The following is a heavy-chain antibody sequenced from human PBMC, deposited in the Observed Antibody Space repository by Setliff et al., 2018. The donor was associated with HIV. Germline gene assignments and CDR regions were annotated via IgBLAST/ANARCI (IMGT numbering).Heavy chain of an antibody. D-gene: IGHD1-26*01. CDR1: GGSISSYY. CDR2: IYYSGST. CDR3: ARSSGSYWMNSFDI. V-gene: IGHV4-59*01. Sequence: KTSETLSLTCIVSGGSISSYYWSWIRQPPGKGLEWIGYIYYSGSTNYNPSLKSRVTISVDTSKNQFSLKLNSVTAADSAVYYCARSSGSYWMNSFDIWGQGTKVTVS. J-gene: IGHJ3*02.